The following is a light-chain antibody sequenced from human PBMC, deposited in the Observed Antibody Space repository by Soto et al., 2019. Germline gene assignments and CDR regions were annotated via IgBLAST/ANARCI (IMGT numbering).Light chain of an antibody. J-gene: IGKJ2*01. V-gene: IGKV3-15*01. Sequence: EIVMTQSPVALSVSPGESAALSCRASQSVGRNFAWYQQRPGQAPRVLIYGTSTRATGVPARFSGSGSGTDFTLTISSLQSEDFAVYYCQQYNNWPYTFSQGTRLEIK. CDR3: QQYNNWPYT. CDR1: QSVGRN. CDR2: GTS.